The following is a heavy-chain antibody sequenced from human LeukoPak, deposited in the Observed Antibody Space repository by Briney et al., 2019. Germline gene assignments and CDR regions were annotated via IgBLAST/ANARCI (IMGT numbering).Heavy chain of an antibody. CDR1: GYSISSGYY. CDR3: ARDCSVYGSGGSCYPNPYNWFDP. D-gene: IGHD2-15*01. Sequence: SETLSLSCAVSGYSISSGYYWGWIRQPPGKGLEWIGSFYHSGSTYYDPSLKSRVTISDDTSKNQYSLKLSSVTPADTAVYYCARDCSVYGSGGSCYPNPYNWFDPWGQGTLVTVSS. V-gene: IGHV4-38-2*02. CDR2: FYHSGST. J-gene: IGHJ5*02.